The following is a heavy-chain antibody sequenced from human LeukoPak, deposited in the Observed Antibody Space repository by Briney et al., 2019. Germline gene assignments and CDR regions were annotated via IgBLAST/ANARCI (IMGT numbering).Heavy chain of an antibody. CDR1: GGSISSSSYY. CDR3: ARDQITMIGKSNWFDP. V-gene: IGHV4-39*07. CDR2: IYYSGST. J-gene: IGHJ5*02. D-gene: IGHD3-22*01. Sequence: SETLSLTCTVSGGSISSSSYYWGWIRQPPGKGLEWIGSIYYSGSTYYNPSLKSRVTISVDTSKNQFSLKLSSVTAADTAVYYCARDQITMIGKSNWFDPWGQGTLVTVSS.